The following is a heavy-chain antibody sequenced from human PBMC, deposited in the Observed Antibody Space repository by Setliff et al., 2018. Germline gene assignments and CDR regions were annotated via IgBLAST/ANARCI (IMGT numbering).Heavy chain of an antibody. D-gene: IGHD3-3*01. V-gene: IGHV4-59*03. CDR3: ARGGYNSRSGYSAYYYDY. J-gene: IGHJ4*02. CDR2: AFHTGKT. CDR1: GVSIRGFY. Sequence: LSLTCTVSGVSIRGFYWTWIRQSPKRGLEWLGYAFHTGKTDYNPSLMSRVIISIDMSRKQFSLKLSSVTAADTAMYFCARGGYNSRSGYSAYYYDYWGQGAPVTVSS.